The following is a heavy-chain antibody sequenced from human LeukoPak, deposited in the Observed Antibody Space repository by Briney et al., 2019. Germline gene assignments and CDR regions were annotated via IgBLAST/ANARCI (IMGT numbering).Heavy chain of an antibody. CDR1: GFTFNTFN. CDR2: MTSGGDYI. J-gene: IGHJ4*02. V-gene: IGHV3-21*01. D-gene: IGHD3-9*01. CDR3: ARGHYDVLAASYKWTPDY. Sequence: GGSLSLSCAVSGFTFNTFNMNWVRQSPGKGLEGVSSMTSGGDYIYYADSVKGRFTTSRDNAKNSLSLQLNSLRVEDTAVYYCARGHYDVLAASYKWTPDYWGQGTLVTVSS.